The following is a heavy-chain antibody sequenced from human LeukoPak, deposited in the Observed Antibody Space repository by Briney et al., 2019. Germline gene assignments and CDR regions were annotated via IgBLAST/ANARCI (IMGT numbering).Heavy chain of an antibody. CDR2: INHSGST. V-gene: IGHV4-34*01. Sequence: PSETLSLTCAVYGGSFSGYYWSWIRQPPGKGLEWIGEINHSGSTNYNPSLKSRVTISVDTSKNQFSLKLSSVTAADTAVYYCARGHTMVERTDFDYWGQGTLVAVSS. D-gene: IGHD3-10*01. CDR1: GGSFSGYY. J-gene: IGHJ4*02. CDR3: ARGHTMVERTDFDY.